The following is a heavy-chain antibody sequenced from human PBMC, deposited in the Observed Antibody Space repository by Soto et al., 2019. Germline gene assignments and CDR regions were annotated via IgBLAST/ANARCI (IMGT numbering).Heavy chain of an antibody. J-gene: IGHJ4*02. CDR1: GGTFSSYA. V-gene: IGHV1-69*01. CDR3: ARVGLGYCSSTSCYPVFDY. Sequence: QVQLVQSGAEVKKPGSSVKVSCKASGGTFSSYAISWVRQAPGQGLEWMGGIIPIFGTANYAQKFQGRVTITADESTSTAYMELSSLRSEDTAVYYCARVGLGYCSSTSCYPVFDYWGQGTLVNVSS. D-gene: IGHD2-2*01. CDR2: IIPIFGTA.